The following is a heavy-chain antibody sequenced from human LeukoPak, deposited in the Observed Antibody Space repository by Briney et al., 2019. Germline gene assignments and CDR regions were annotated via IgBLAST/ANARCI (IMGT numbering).Heavy chain of an antibody. CDR2: ISGSGGST. Sequence: PGGSLRLSCAASGFTFSSYAMSWVRQAPGKGLEWVSAISGSGGSTYYADSVKGRFTISRDNSKNTLYLQMNSLRAEDTAVYYCAKGVGYCSSTSCYTADYWGQGTLVTVSS. CDR3: AKGVGYCSSTSCYTADY. J-gene: IGHJ4*02. V-gene: IGHV3-23*01. CDR1: GFTFSSYA. D-gene: IGHD2-2*02.